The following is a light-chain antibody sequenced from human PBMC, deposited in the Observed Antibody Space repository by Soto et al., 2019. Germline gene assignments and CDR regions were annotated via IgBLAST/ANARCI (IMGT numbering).Light chain of an antibody. CDR3: QQYGRSPFT. J-gene: IGKJ3*01. CDR2: GAS. Sequence: EIVLTQSPGTLSLSPGERATLSCRASQSVSSSYLAWYQQKPGQAPRLLIYGASSRATGIPDRFSGSGSGTDFTLTISRLEPEDFAVYYCQQYGRSPFTFGPGTNVDIK. CDR1: QSVSSSY. V-gene: IGKV3-20*01.